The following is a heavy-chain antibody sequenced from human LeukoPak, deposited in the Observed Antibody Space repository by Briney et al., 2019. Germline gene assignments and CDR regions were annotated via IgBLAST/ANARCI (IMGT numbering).Heavy chain of an antibody. J-gene: IGHJ4*02. V-gene: IGHV3-48*03. CDR3: ARRNYYDSSGYYGYYFDY. CDR1: GFTFSSYE. Sequence: GGSLRLSCAASGFTFSSYEMNWVRQAPGKGLEWVSYISSSGSTMYYADSVKGRFTTSRDNAKNSLYLQMNSLRAEDTAVYYCARRNYYDSSGYYGYYFDYCGQGTLVTVSS. D-gene: IGHD3-22*01. CDR2: ISSSGSTM.